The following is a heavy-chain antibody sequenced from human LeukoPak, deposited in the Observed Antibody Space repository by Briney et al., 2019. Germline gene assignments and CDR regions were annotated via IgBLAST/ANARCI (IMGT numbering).Heavy chain of an antibody. CDR2: ISAHNGNT. J-gene: IGHJ1*01. V-gene: IGHV1-18*01. D-gene: IGHD4-17*01. CDR1: GYTFSGYG. CDR3: ARSAGDYGDYALYFLH. Sequence: ASVKVSCKASGYTFSGYGIAWVRQAPGQGLEWMGYISAHNGNTYHTQNFQGRVTMTTDTSTSTAYMELRSLRSDDTAMYYCARSAGDYGDYALYFLHWGQGTLVTVSS.